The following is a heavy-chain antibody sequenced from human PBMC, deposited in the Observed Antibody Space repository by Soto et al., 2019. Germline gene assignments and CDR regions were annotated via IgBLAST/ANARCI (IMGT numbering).Heavy chain of an antibody. CDR1: GGSISSGGYY. V-gene: IGHV4-31*01. D-gene: IGHD2-15*01. Sequence: QVQLQESGPGLVKPSQTLSLTCTVSGGSISSGGYYWSWIRQHPGKGLEWIGYIYYSGSTYYNPSLKSQVTISVDTSKNQFSLKLSSVTAADTAVYYCARYCSGGSSPAQVGFDIWGQGTMVTVSS. CDR2: IYYSGST. CDR3: ARYCSGGSSPAQVGFDI. J-gene: IGHJ3*02.